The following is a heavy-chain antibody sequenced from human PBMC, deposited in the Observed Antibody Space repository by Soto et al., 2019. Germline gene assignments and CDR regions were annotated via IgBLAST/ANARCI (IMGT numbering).Heavy chain of an antibody. V-gene: IGHV4-31*02. CDR3: AASTVTTAYYYGMDV. Sequence: GGSISSGGYYWSWIRQHPGKGLEWIGYIYYSGSTYYNPSLKSRVTISVDTSKNQFSLKLSSVTAADTAVYYCAASTVTTAYYYGMDVWGQGTTVTVSS. CDR2: IYYSGST. D-gene: IGHD4-4*01. J-gene: IGHJ6*02. CDR1: GGSISSGGYY.